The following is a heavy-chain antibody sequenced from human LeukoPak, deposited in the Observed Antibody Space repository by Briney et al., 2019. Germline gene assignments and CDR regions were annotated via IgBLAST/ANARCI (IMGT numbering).Heavy chain of an antibody. CDR2: IYYSGST. CDR1: GGSISSYY. V-gene: IGHV4-59*01. D-gene: IGHD2-2*01. Sequence: ASETLSLTCTVSGGSISSYYWSWIRQPPGKGLEWIGYIYYSGSTNYNPSLKSRVTISVDTSKNQFSLKLSSVTAADTAVYYCARFRGVVPAAIGYAFDIWGQGTMVTVSS. J-gene: IGHJ3*02. CDR3: ARFRGVVPAAIGYAFDI.